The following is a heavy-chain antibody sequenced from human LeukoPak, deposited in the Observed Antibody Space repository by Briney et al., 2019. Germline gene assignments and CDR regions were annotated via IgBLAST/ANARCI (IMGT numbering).Heavy chain of an antibody. D-gene: IGHD3-16*01. CDR3: ATGGGQRIDY. J-gene: IGHJ4*02. V-gene: IGHV4-39*07. Sequence: PSETLSLTCTVSGGSVSSGSYYWSWIRQPPGKGLEWIGEINHSGSTNYNPSLKSRVTISVDTSKNQFSLKLSSVTAADTAVYYCATGGGQRIDYWGQGTLVTVSS. CDR1: GGSVSSGSYY. CDR2: INHSGST.